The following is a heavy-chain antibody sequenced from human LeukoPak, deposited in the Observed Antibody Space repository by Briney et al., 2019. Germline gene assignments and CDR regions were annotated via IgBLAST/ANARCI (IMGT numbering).Heavy chain of an antibody. V-gene: IGHV3-30-3*01. CDR2: ISYDGSNK. J-gene: IGHJ4*02. CDR3: ARVPFDY. Sequence: GRSLRLSCAASGFTFSSYAMHWVRQAPGKGLEWVAVISYDGSNKYYADSVKGRFTISRDNSKNTLYLQMNSLRAEDTAVYYCARVPFDYWGQGTLVTVSS. CDR1: GFTFSSYA.